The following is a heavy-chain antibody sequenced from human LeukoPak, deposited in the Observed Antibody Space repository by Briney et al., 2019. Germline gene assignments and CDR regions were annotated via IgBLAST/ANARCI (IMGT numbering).Heavy chain of an antibody. J-gene: IGHJ6*03. D-gene: IGHD4-11*01. CDR1: GDSITSGRYY. V-gene: IGHV4-61*02. CDR3: ARVLQPGVGYYYYYYMDV. Sequence: SETLSLTCTVSGDSITSGRYYWSWIRQPAGKELEWIGRIYSSGNTDYHPYIVSLKSRVSLSLDTSKNQFFLDLTSVTAADTAVYYCARVLQPGVGYYYYYYMDVWGKGTTVTVSS. CDR2: IYSSGNT.